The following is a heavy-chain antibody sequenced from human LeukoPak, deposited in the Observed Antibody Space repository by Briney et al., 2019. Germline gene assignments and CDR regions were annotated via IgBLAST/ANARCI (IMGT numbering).Heavy chain of an antibody. CDR2: ISYDGSNK. J-gene: IGHJ4*02. V-gene: IGHV3-30*03. CDR1: GFTFGSYG. Sequence: GGSLRLSCAASGFTFGSYGMHWIRQAPGKGLEWVAVISYDGSNKYYADSVKGRFTISRDNSKNTLYLQMNSLRAEDTAVYYCARDKVTIFGSPEALYFDYWGQGTLVTVSS. D-gene: IGHD3-3*01. CDR3: ARDKVTIFGSPEALYFDY.